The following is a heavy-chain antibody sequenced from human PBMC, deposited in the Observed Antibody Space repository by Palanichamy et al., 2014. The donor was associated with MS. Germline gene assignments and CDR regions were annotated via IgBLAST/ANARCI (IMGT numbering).Heavy chain of an antibody. CDR2: ICYSGST. CDR1: GGSISDYC. Sequence: QVQLQESGPGLAKPSETLSLTCTVSGGSISDYCWSWIRQPPGKGLEWIGYICYSGSTNYNPSLKSRISTSIDTSKNQFYLTLTSVTAADTAVYYCASGIDGGAGSDYYYYYYMDVWGKGTTVSVSS. D-gene: IGHD2-15*01. J-gene: IGHJ6*03. CDR3: ASGIDGGAGSDYYYYYYMDV. V-gene: IGHV4-59*01.